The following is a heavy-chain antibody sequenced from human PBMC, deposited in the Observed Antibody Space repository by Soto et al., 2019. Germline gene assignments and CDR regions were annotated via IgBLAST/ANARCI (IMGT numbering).Heavy chain of an antibody. CDR1: GFTFSSYA. J-gene: IGHJ3*02. V-gene: IGHV3-23*01. D-gene: IGHD6-19*01. CDR2: ISGSGGTT. CDR3: AKPANGWFSAFDI. Sequence: EVQLLESGGGLVQPGGSLRLSCAASGFTFSSYAMSWVRQAPGKGLEWVSAISGSGGTTYYADSVKGRFTFSRDNSKNTLYLQMNSLRAEDTAVYYCAKPANGWFSAFDIWVQGTMVTVSS.